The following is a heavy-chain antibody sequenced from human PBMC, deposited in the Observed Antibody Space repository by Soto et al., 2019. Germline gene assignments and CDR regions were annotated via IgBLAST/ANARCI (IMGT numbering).Heavy chain of an antibody. V-gene: IGHV3-30*03. Sequence: QVQLVDAGGGVVQPGRSLRLSCAASGFPFTSYGMHWVREGPDKGLEWVSIISYDGREKYYADSVKGRFTISRDNSKNTLYLQMNSLRPEDTALYYCVGGQYYFDYRGQGTLVIVSS. CDR1: GFPFTSYG. J-gene: IGHJ4*02. CDR2: ISYDGREK. D-gene: IGHD3-10*01. CDR3: VGGQYYFDY.